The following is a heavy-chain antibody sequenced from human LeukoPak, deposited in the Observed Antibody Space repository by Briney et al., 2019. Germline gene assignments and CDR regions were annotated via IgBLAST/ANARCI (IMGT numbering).Heavy chain of an antibody. CDR1: GSTFSNYA. CDR2: ISRSTSSI. CDR3: ARVTSGLDY. Sequence: PGGSLRLSCAASGSTFSNYAMNWVRQAPGKGLEWVSHISRSTSSIYYTDSVKGRFTISRDNAKNSLYLQMNSLRAEDTAVYYCARVTSGLDYWGQGTLVTVSS. V-gene: IGHV3-48*01. J-gene: IGHJ4*02.